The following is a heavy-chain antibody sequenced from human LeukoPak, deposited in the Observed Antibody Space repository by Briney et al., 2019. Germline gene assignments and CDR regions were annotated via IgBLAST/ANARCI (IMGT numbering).Heavy chain of an antibody. V-gene: IGHV4-34*01. J-gene: IGHJ4*02. CDR1: GGSFSGYY. D-gene: IGHD6-13*01. CDR2: INHSGST. Sequence: SETLSLTCAVCGGSFSGYYWSWIRQPPGKGLEWIGEINHSGSTNYNPSLKSRVTISVDTSKNQFSLKLSSVTAADTAVYYCARDAIAAAGRSFDYWGQGTLVTVSS. CDR3: ARDAIAAAGRSFDY.